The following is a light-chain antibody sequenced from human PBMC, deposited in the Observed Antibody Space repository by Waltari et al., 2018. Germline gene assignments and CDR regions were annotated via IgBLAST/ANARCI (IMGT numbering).Light chain of an antibody. J-gene: IGLJ3*02. V-gene: IGLV2-14*01. CDR2: DVS. CDR1: RNSVGLYVY. Sequence: QCALTQPASVSGSPGHSITISCTRTRNSVGLYVYVSWYQQNPGKAPKLIIDDVSNRPSWVSNRFSGSKSGNTASLTISGLQAEDEADYYCSSYSRSSTLVVFGGGAKLTV. CDR3: SSYSRSSTLVV.